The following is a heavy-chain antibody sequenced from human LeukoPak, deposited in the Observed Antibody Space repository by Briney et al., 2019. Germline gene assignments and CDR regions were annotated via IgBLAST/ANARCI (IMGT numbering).Heavy chain of an antibody. CDR1: VGTFSSYA. CDR3: ASQDNGSVDH. J-gene: IGHJ4*02. V-gene: IGHV1-69*04. D-gene: IGHD2-8*01. Sequence: SVRVSRKASVGTFSSYAISWVRQARGPGLEWMGRIIPILGIANYAQKFQGRVTITADKSTSTAYMELSSLRSEDTAVYYCASQDNGSVDHWGQGTLVTVSS. CDR2: IIPILGIA.